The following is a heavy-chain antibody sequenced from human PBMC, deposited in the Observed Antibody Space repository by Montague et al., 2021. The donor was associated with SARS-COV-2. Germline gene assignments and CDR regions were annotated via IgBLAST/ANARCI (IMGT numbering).Heavy chain of an antibody. D-gene: IGHD2-2*01. V-gene: IGHV4-39*01. CDR3: ARQGGPAGKHWFDP. CDR2: IHHSGTT. J-gene: IGHJ5*02. Sequence: SETLSLTCTVSGGSVSGTSYYWAWIRQPPGKGLEWIVNIHHSGTTFYNLSLKSPVTISVDTSKNEVSLKLNSVTAADTAVYYCARQGGPAGKHWFDPWGQGTLVTVSS. CDR1: GGSVSGTSYY.